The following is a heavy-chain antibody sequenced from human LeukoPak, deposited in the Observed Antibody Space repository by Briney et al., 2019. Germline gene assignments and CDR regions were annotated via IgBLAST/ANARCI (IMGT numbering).Heavy chain of an antibody. CDR2: IYSGGST. D-gene: IGHD6-6*01. J-gene: IGHJ4*02. Sequence: GGSPRLSCAASGFTVSSTYMSWVRQAPGKGLEWVSVIYSGGSTYYADSVKGRFTISRDNSKNTLYLQMNSLRAEHTAVYYCARDRLYSSSSEDYWGQGTLVTVSS. V-gene: IGHV3-53*01. CDR3: ARDRLYSSSSEDY. CDR1: GFTVSSTY.